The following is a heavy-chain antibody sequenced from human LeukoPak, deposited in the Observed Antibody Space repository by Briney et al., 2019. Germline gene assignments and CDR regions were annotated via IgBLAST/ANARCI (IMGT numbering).Heavy chain of an antibody. J-gene: IGHJ4*02. CDR1: GFTFSSYA. D-gene: IGHD3-9*01. CDR2: ISGSGGST. V-gene: IGHV3-23*01. Sequence: PGGSLRLSCEASGFTFSSYAMSWVRQAPGKGLEWVSAISGSGGSTYYADSVKGRFTISRDNSKNTLYLQMNSLRAEDTAVYYCAKRIYDILTGQTGFDYWGQGTLVTVSS. CDR3: AKRIYDILTGQTGFDY.